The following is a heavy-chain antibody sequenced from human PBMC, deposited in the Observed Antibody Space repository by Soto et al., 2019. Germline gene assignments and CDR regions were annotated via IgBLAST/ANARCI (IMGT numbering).Heavy chain of an antibody. CDR1: GGSISSGGYS. CDR2: IYHSGST. V-gene: IGHV4-30-2*01. D-gene: IGHD6-6*01. CDR3: AREHSSSAFDY. Sequence: NPSETLSLTCAVSGGSISSGGYSWSWIRQPPGKGLEWIGYIYHSGSTYYNPSLKSRVTISVDRSKNQFSLKLSSVTAADTAVYYCAREHSSSAFDYWGQGTLVTVSS. J-gene: IGHJ4*02.